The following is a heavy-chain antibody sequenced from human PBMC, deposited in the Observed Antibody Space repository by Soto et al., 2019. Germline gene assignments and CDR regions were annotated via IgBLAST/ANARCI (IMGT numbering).Heavy chain of an antibody. CDR3: ARDAGNYYYGMDV. Sequence: PSETLSLTCTVSGGSISSGGYYWSWIRQHPGKGLEWIGYIYYSGSTYYNPSLKSRVTISVDTSKNQFSLKLSSVTAADTAVYYCARDAGNYYYGMDVWGQGTTVTVS. J-gene: IGHJ6*02. V-gene: IGHV4-31*03. CDR2: IYYSGST. CDR1: GGSISSGGYY.